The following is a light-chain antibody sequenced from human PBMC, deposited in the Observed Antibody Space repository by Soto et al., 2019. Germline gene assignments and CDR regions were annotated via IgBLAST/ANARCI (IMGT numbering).Light chain of an antibody. V-gene: IGLV2-8*01. J-gene: IGLJ7*01. CDR2: EVN. CDR1: SSDIGGYNY. CDR3: ASYGGNNNLL. Sequence: QSALTQPPSASGSPGQSVTISCTGTSSDIGGYNYVSWYQQHPDKAPKLMMFEVNRRPSGVPDRFSGSKFGNTASLTVSGLQAEDEADYYCASYGGNNNLLFGGGTQLTVL.